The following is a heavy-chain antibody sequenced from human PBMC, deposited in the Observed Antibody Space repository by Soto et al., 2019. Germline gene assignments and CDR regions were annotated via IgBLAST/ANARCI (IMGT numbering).Heavy chain of an antibody. CDR2: IYYSGST. Sequence: QVQLQESGPGLVKPSQTLSLTCTVSGGSISSGDYYWSWIRQPPGKGLEWIGYIYYSGSTYYNPSLKSRVPXSXDTSKNQFSLKLSSVTAADTAVYYCARSTVVTHFDYWGQGTLVTVPS. V-gene: IGHV4-30-4*01. J-gene: IGHJ4*02. CDR3: ARSTVVTHFDY. CDR1: GGSISSGDYY. D-gene: IGHD4-17*01.